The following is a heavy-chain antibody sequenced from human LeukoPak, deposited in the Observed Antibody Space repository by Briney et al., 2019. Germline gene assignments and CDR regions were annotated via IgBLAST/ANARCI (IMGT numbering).Heavy chain of an antibody. CDR1: GFTFSSYW. J-gene: IGHJ4*02. Sequence: GGSLRLSCAASGFTFSSYWMHWDRQAPGKGLVWVSRINSDGSSTSYADSVKGRFTTSRDNAKNTLYLQMNSLRAEDTAVYYCSSGYYYDLFDYWGQGTLVTVSS. V-gene: IGHV3-74*01. CDR2: INSDGSST. D-gene: IGHD3-22*01. CDR3: SSGYYYDLFDY.